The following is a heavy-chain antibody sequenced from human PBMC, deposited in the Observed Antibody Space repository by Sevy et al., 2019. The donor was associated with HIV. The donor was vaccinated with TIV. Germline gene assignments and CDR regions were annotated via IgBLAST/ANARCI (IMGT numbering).Heavy chain of an antibody. V-gene: IGHV4-59*01. CDR2: VYDSGNS. Sequence: SETLSLTCAVSGGSINSFFWSWIRQSPGKGLEWIGYVYDSGNSEYNPSLRSRVTISVDTSKKQFSLKLISVTAADTAVYYCARGGGIYYDSRGFHPQYYFDSWGQGTLVTVSS. CDR3: ARGGGIYYDSRGFHPQYYFDS. J-gene: IGHJ4*02. CDR1: GGSINSFF. D-gene: IGHD3-22*01.